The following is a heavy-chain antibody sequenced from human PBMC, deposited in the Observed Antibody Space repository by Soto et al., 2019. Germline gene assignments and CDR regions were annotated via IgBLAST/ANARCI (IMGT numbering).Heavy chain of an antibody. V-gene: IGHV3-30*03. CDR3: ARWVVVEYGMDV. CDR2: ISFDGSNK. J-gene: IGHJ6*02. Sequence: QVQLVESGGGVVQPGRSLRLSCVASAFILRSYGMHWVRQAPGKGLEWVAVISFDGSNKYYADSVKGRFTVSRDNSKDTLYLQMNSLRAEDTAVYYCARWVVVEYGMDVWGQGTTVTVSS. D-gene: IGHD2-15*01. CDR1: AFILRSYG.